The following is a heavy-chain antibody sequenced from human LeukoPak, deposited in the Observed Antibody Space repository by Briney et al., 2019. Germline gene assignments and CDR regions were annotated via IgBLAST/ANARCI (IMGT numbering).Heavy chain of an antibody. J-gene: IGHJ4*02. CDR2: ISGSGGRT. CDR1: GFTFSSYA. D-gene: IGHD2/OR15-2a*01. V-gene: IGHV3-23*01. Sequence: GGALRLSCAASGFTFSSYAMSWVRQAPGKGREWVSAISGSGGRTYYAHSVKGRFTISRDNSKNTLYLQMNSLRPQDTAVYYCAKGTLRGFTNYFDYWGQGTLVTVSS. CDR3: AKGTLRGFTNYFDY.